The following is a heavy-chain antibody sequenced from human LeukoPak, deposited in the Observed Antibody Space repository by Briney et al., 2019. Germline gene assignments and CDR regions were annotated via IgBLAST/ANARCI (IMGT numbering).Heavy chain of an antibody. CDR3: ARHVGPDTRITMLRGVSFPRYNNWFDP. J-gene: IGHJ5*02. D-gene: IGHD3-10*01. CDR1: GCSFSSNTYY. Sequence: PSETLSLTCTVAGCSFSSNTYYWVWIRQPPGRGLEWIGSISYSESTYYNPSLKSRVTISVDTSKNQFSLELLSVAAADTAVYYCARHVGPDTRITMLRGVSFPRYNNWFDPWGQGTLVTVSS. CDR2: ISYSEST. V-gene: IGHV4-39*01.